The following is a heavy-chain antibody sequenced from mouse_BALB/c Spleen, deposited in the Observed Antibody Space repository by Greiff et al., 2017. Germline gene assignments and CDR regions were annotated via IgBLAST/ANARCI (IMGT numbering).Heavy chain of an antibody. CDR3: NAWGGNYFPFDY. V-gene: IGHV14-4*02. CDR1: GFNIKDYY. J-gene: IGHJ2*01. Sequence: EQLKESGAELVRSGASVKLSCTASGFNIKDYYMHWVKQRPEQGLEWIGWIDPENGDTEYAPKFQGKATMTADTSSNTAYLQLSSLTSEDTAVYYCNAWGGNYFPFDYWGQGTTLTVSS. CDR2: IDPENGDT. D-gene: IGHD2-1*01.